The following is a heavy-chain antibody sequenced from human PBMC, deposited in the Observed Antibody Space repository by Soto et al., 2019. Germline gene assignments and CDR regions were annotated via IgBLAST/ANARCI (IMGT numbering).Heavy chain of an antibody. CDR3: VRSKGGYSYGTPFDY. V-gene: IGHV3-9*01. CDR2: ISWNSGNI. Sequence: EVQLEESGGALVQPGRSLRLSCAASGFTFDDYAMHWVRQVLGKGLERVSSISWNSGNIGYADSVKGRFTTSRDNAKNSLYLQMNSLRPEDTALYYCVRSKGGYSYGTPFDYWGQGTRVTVSS. J-gene: IGHJ4*02. D-gene: IGHD5-18*01. CDR1: GFTFDDYA.